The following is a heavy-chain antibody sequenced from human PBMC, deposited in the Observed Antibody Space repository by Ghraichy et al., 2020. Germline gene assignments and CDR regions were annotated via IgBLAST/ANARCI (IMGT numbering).Heavy chain of an antibody. V-gene: IGHV3-15*01. CDR3: TTGIAAADFDY. D-gene: IGHD6-13*01. Sequence: GESLNISCAASGFTFSNAWMSWVRQAPGKGLEWVGRIKSKTDGGTTDYAAPVKGRFTISRDDSKNTLYLQMNSLKTEDTAVYYCTTGIAAADFDYWGQGTLVTVSS. J-gene: IGHJ4*02. CDR1: GFTFSNAW. CDR2: IKSKTDGGTT.